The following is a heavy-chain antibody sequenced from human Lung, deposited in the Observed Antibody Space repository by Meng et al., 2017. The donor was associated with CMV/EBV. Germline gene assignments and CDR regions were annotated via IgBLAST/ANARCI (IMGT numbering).Heavy chain of an antibody. CDR1: GFTFSSYI. J-gene: IGHJ3*02. CDR2: ISHDGSNK. CDR3: ARIRSYYGSESYSHDAFDI. V-gene: IGHV3-30-3*01. Sequence: GGSXRLXCAASGFTFSSYIMHWVRPAPGKGLEWEAVISHDGSNKYYGGPVKGRFTICRDNSKNKLYMQMNSLRAEDMAVYYRARIRSYYGSESYSHDAFDIWXQGTMVTVSS. D-gene: IGHD3-10*01.